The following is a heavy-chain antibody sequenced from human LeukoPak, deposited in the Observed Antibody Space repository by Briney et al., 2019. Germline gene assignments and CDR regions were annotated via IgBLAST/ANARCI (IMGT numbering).Heavy chain of an antibody. V-gene: IGHV3-15*01. D-gene: IGHD4-17*01. J-gene: IGHJ4*02. Sequence: GGSLRLSCAASGFTFTNAWMSWVRQAPGKGLEWVGRIKSKKDGGTTDYAAPVKGRFTISRDGSKDTLYLQMNSLKTEDIAVYYCTTEYYGAYNYWGQGTLVTVSS. CDR3: TTEYYGAYNY. CDR2: IKSKKDGGTT. CDR1: GFTFTNAW.